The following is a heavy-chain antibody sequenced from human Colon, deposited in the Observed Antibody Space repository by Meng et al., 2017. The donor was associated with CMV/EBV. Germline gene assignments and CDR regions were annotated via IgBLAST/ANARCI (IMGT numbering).Heavy chain of an antibody. V-gene: IGHV3-21*01. CDR2: ISSSSTYI. CDR1: EFTFSTYS. CDR3: ARTLGHCNSTSCPDAFDV. J-gene: IGHJ3*01. Sequence: GGSLRLSCAASEFTFSTYSMNWVRQAPGKGLEWVSTISSSSTYIFYAESVKGRFTISRDNAKNSLYLQMSSLRAEDTAVYYCARTLGHCNSTSCPDAFDVWGQG. D-gene: IGHD2-2*01.